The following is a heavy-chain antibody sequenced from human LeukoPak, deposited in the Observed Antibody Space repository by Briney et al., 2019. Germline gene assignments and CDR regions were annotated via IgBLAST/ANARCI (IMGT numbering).Heavy chain of an antibody. CDR3: ARAPDYGDYDFTTDY. CDR2: ISSSSSYI. CDR1: GFTFSDYN. J-gene: IGHJ4*02. Sequence: GGSLRLFCAASGFTFSDYNMNWVRQAAGKGLEWVSSISSSSSYIYYADSVKGRFTISRDNAKNSLYLQMNSLRAEDTAVYYCARAPDYGDYDFTTDYWGQGTLVTVSS. D-gene: IGHD4-17*01. V-gene: IGHV3-21*01.